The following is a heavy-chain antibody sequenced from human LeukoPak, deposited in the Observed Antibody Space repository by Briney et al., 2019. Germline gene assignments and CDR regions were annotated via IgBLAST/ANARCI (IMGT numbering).Heavy chain of an antibody. CDR2: IYYSGST. V-gene: IGHV4-61*01. CDR3: ASGYDSLNSWFDP. Sequence: SETLSLTCTVSGGSVSSGSYYWSWIRQPPGKGLEWIGYIYYSGSTNYNPSLKSRVTISVDTSKNQFSLKLSSVTAADTAVYYCASGYDSLNSWFDPWGQGTLVTVSS. J-gene: IGHJ5*02. CDR1: GGSVSSGSYY. D-gene: IGHD5-12*01.